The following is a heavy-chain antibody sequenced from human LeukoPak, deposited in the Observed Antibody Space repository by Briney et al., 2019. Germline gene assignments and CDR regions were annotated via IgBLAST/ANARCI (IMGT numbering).Heavy chain of an antibody. CDR1: GFTFDDYA. D-gene: IGHD6-19*01. J-gene: IGHJ3*02. CDR3: AKTLLGGTRAFDI. Sequence: PGRSLRLSCAASGFTFDDYAMHWVRQAPGKGLEWVSGISWNSGSIGYADSVKGRFTISRDNAKNSLYLQMNSLRAEDTALCYCAKTLLGGTRAFDIWGQGTMVTVSS. CDR2: ISWNSGSI. V-gene: IGHV3-9*01.